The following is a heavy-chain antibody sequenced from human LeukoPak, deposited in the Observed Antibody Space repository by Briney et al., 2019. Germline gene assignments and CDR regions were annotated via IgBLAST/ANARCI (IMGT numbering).Heavy chain of an antibody. CDR1: GYTFTSYA. CDR2: INAGNGNT. CDR3: ARVGVAYISSYDFDY. J-gene: IGHJ4*02. Sequence: ASVKVSCKASGYTFTSYAMHWVRQAPGQRLEWMGWINAGNGNTKYSQKFQGRVTMTRDTSTSTVYMELSSLRSEDTAVYYCARVGVAYISSYDFDYWGQGTLVTVSS. D-gene: IGHD3-3*01. V-gene: IGHV1-3*01.